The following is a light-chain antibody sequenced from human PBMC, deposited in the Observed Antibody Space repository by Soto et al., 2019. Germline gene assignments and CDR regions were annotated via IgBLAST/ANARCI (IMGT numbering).Light chain of an antibody. J-gene: IGLJ3*02. CDR1: SSDVGNYKY. V-gene: IGLV2-8*01. Sequence: QSALTQSPSASGSPGQSVSISGTGTSSDVGNYKYVSWYQQHPGKAPKLMIYEVSKRPSGVPDRFSGSKSGNTASLTVSGLQVEDEADYYCSSYAGRNLWVFGGGTKLTVL. CDR2: EVS. CDR3: SSYAGRNLWV.